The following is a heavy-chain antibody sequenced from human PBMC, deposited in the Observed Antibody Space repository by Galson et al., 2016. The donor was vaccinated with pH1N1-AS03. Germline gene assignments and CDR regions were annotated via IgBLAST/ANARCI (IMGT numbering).Heavy chain of an antibody. CDR1: GFTFRDYN. J-gene: IGHJ4*02. V-gene: IGHV3-21*01. D-gene: IGHD5-18*01. Sequence: SLRLSCAVSGFTFRDYNLNWVRQAPGKGPEWVSSIEASSTYIYYADSVKGRFTISRDNSKNSLYLQMNSLRAKDTAVYYCARDTARSFDYRGLGTLVSVSS. CDR2: IEASSTYI. CDR3: ARDTARSFDY.